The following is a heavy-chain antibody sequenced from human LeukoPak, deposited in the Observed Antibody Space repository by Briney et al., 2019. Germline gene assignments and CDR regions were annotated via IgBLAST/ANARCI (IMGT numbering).Heavy chain of an antibody. Sequence: GGSLRLSCAASGFTFSSYWMSWVRQAPGKGLEWVANIKQDGSEKYYVDSVKGRFTISRDNAKSSLYLQMNSLRAEDTALYYCAKGDSSGWTYFDYWGQGTLVTVSS. D-gene: IGHD6-19*01. J-gene: IGHJ4*02. V-gene: IGHV3-7*03. CDR2: IKQDGSEK. CDR1: GFTFSSYW. CDR3: AKGDSSGWTYFDY.